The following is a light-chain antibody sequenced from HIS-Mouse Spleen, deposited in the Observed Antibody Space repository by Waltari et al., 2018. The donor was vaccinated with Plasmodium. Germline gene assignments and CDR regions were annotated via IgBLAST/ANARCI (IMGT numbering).Light chain of an antibody. CDR2: LGS. V-gene: IGKV2-28*01. J-gene: IGKJ5*01. Sequence: DIVMTQSPLSLPVTPGEPASISCRSSQSLLHSNGYNYLDWYLKKPGQSPKLLIYLGSNRASGVPDRFSGSGSGTDFTLKISRVEAEDVGVYYCMQALQTPITFGQGTRLEIK. CDR1: QSLLHSNGYNY. CDR3: MQALQTPIT.